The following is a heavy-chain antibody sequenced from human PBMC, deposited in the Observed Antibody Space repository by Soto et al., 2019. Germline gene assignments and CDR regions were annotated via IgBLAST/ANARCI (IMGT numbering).Heavy chain of an antibody. J-gene: IGHJ5*02. CDR2: IYYSGST. CDR1: GGSISSSSYY. V-gene: IGHV4-39*01. D-gene: IGHD2-21*01. Sequence: QLQLQESGPGLVKPSETLSLTCTVSGGSISSSSYYWGWIRQPPGKGLEWIGSIYYSGSTYSNPSLRRRVTISVDTSKTQFSLTLSSVTVAETAVYYCARPIPAISISDPWGQGTMVTVSS. CDR3: ARPIPAISISDP.